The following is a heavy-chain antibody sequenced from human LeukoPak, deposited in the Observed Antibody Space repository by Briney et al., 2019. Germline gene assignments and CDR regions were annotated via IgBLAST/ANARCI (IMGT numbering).Heavy chain of an antibody. D-gene: IGHD3-10*01. V-gene: IGHV4-34*01. CDR3: ARRTRFGDFIDY. J-gene: IGHJ4*02. CDR1: GASFSAYY. Sequence: SETLSLTCAVSGASFSAYYWSWIRQPPEKGLEWLGEINHTGITDYNPSLKSRVTISVDTSKNQFSLRLSSVTAAESAVYYCARRTRFGDFIDYWGQGTLVTVSS. CDR2: INHTGIT.